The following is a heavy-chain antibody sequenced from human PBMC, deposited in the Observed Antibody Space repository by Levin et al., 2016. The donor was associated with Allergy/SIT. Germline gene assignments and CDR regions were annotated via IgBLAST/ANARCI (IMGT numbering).Heavy chain of an antibody. Sequence: GESLKISCAASGFTISTTYMSWVRQAPGKGLEWVSSIYRSGTTYYSDSVKDRFTISRDSSKNTLYLQMINLRAEDTALYYCAEDKYGSGSCFDYWGQGTLVSVSS. CDR2: IYRSGTT. CDR3: AEDKYGSGSCFDY. J-gene: IGHJ4*02. D-gene: IGHD3-10*01. CDR1: GFTISTTY. V-gene: IGHV3-66*01.